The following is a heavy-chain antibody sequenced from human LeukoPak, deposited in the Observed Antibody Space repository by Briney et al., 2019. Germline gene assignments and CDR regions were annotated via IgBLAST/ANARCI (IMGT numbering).Heavy chain of an antibody. Sequence: PSETLSLTCTVSGGSISSGGYYWSWIRQPPGKGLEWIGYIYHSGSTYYNPSLKSRVTISVDRSKNQFSLKLSSVTAADTAVYYCARVRGSGHRGVIIYPFDYWGQGTLVTVSS. CDR2: IYHSGST. D-gene: IGHD3-10*01. CDR1: GGSISSGGYY. CDR3: ARVRGSGHRGVIIYPFDY. J-gene: IGHJ4*02. V-gene: IGHV4-30-2*01.